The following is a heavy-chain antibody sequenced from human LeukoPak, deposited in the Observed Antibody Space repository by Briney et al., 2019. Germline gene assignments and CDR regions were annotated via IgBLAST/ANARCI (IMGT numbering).Heavy chain of an antibody. Sequence: PGGSLRLSCAASGFTFSSYGMHWVRQAPGKGLEWVAIIWYDGSNDYYADSVKGRFTISRDNSKGTLYLQTNSLRAEDTAVYYCARGFNVGGVIVPGSYWGQGTLVTVSS. CDR2: IWYDGSND. CDR3: ARGFNVGGVIVPGSY. D-gene: IGHD3-16*02. CDR1: GFTFSSYG. J-gene: IGHJ4*02. V-gene: IGHV3-33*01.